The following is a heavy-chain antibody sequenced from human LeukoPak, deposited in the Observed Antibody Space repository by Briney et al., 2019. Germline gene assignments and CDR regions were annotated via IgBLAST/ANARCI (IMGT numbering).Heavy chain of an antibody. V-gene: IGHV1-69*04. CDR3: AREQEMATITPCYFDY. D-gene: IGHD5-24*01. J-gene: IGHJ4*02. Sequence: PQASVKVSCKASGGTFSSYAISWVRQAPGQGLEWMGRIIPILGIANYAQKFQGRVTITADKSTSTAYMELSGLRSEDTAVYYCAREQEMATITPCYFDYWGQGTLVTVSS. CDR2: IIPILGIA. CDR1: GGTFSSYA.